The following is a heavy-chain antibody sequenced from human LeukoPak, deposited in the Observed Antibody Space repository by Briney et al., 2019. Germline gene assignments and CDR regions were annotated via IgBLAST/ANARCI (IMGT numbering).Heavy chain of an antibody. Sequence: SQTLSLTCAISGDSVSSNNVAWNWIRQSPSRGLEWLGRTYYRSKWYNEYAVSVKSRIIINPDTFKNQFSLQLNSVTPEDTAVYYCARVPGDLLYGMDVWGQGTTVIVSS. D-gene: IGHD7-27*01. CDR3: ARVPGDLLYGMDV. CDR1: GDSVSSNNVA. CDR2: TYYRSKWYN. V-gene: IGHV6-1*01. J-gene: IGHJ6*02.